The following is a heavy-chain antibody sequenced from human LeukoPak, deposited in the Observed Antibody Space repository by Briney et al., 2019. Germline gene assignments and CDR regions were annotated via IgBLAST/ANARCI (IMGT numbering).Heavy chain of an antibody. Sequence: GGSLRLSCAASGFTFSSYEMNWVRQAPGKGLEWVSYISSSGSTIYYADSVKGRFTISRDNAKNSLYLQMNSLRAEDTAVYYCARTYGGLKDYYYYYMDVWGKGTRSPSP. D-gene: IGHD4-23*01. CDR3: ARTYGGLKDYYYYYMDV. J-gene: IGHJ6*03. V-gene: IGHV3-48*03. CDR2: ISSSGSTI. CDR1: GFTFSSYE.